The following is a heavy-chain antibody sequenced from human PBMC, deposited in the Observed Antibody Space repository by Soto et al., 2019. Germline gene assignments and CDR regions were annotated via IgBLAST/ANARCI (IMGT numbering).Heavy chain of an antibody. CDR3: ARAPPYSSSWYRGRWFDP. CDR2: INHSGTT. D-gene: IGHD6-13*01. Sequence: SETLSLTCAVYGGSFTGYYWSWIRQAPGKGLEWIGEINHSGTTIYNPSLESRVRMSVDTSKNQFSLKLSSVTAADTAVYYCARAPPYSSSWYRGRWFDPWGQGTLVTVSS. V-gene: IGHV4-34*01. CDR1: GGSFTGYY. J-gene: IGHJ5*02.